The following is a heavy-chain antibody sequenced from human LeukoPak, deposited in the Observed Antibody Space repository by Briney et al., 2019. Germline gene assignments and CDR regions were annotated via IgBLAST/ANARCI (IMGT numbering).Heavy chain of an antibody. CDR1: GFTFRNYA. V-gene: IGHV3-23*01. J-gene: IGHJ4*02. D-gene: IGHD3-9*01. CDR3: AKWGDYDVLTGYYVSDY. Sequence: PGASLRLSCAAYGFTFRNYAMSWVRQAPGKGLEWVSAITGSGGNTYYADSVKGRFTISRDNSRNTVFLQMNSLRAEDTAVYYCAKWGDYDVLTGYYVSDYWGQGTLVTVSS. CDR2: ITGSGGNT.